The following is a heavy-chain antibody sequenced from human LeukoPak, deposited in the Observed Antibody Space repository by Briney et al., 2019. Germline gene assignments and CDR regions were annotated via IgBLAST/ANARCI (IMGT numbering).Heavy chain of an antibody. CDR2: ISYDGSNK. V-gene: IGHV3-30*03. J-gene: IGHJ6*03. CDR1: GFTFSSYG. Sequence: GGSLRLSCAASGFTFSSYGMHWVRQAPGKGLEWVAVISYDGSNKYYADSVKGRFTISRDNSKNTLYLQMNSLRAEDTAVYYCARDSYEVLAYYYMDVWGKGTTVTISS. D-gene: IGHD2-8*02. CDR3: ARDSYEVLAYYYMDV.